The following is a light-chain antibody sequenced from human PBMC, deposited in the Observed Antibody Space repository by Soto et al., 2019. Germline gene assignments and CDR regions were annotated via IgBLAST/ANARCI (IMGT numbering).Light chain of an antibody. J-gene: IGLJ1*01. CDR1: SSNIGAGYD. CDR2: GNS. CDR3: QSYDSSLGYV. Sequence: QSVLTQPPSVSGAPGQRVTISCTGSSSNIGAGYDVHWYQQVPGTAPKILIYGNSDRPSGVPDRFSGSKSGTSASLAITGLQAEDEADYYCQSYDSSLGYVFGTGTKVTVL. V-gene: IGLV1-40*01.